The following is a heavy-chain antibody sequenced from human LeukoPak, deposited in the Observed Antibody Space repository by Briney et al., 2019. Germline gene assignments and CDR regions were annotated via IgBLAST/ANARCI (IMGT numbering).Heavy chain of an antibody. J-gene: IGHJ4*02. CDR1: GFTFSSYT. D-gene: IGHD5-24*01. Sequence: GGSLRLSCTASGFTFSSYTMSWVRQAPGKGLKWVSTITTGGPNTYYADSVKGRFTVSRDDSKNTLYLQMNSLRAEDTAVYYCAKGGDGYNYYFGYWGQETLVTVSS. V-gene: IGHV3-23*01. CDR2: ITTGGPNT. CDR3: AKGGDGYNYYFGY.